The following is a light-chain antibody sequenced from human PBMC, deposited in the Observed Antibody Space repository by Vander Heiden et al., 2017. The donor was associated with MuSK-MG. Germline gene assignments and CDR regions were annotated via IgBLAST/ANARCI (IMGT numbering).Light chain of an antibody. CDR2: EVS. V-gene: IGLV2-14*01. CDR3: SSYTSSSTRLYV. Sequence: QSALTQPASVSGSPGQSITISCTGTSSDVGGYKYGSWYEQHPGKAPKLMIYEVSNRPSGVSNRFSGSKSGNTASLTISGLQAEDEADYYCSSYTSSSTRLYVFGTGTKVTVL. CDR1: SSDVGGYKY. J-gene: IGLJ1*01.